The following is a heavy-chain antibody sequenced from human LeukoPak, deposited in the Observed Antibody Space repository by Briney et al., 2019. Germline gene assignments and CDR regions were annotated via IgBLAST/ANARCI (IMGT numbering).Heavy chain of an antibody. CDR3: ARHLRDQIDYDFWSGYYTDAFDI. Sequence: PSETLSLTCTVSGGSISSSSYYWGWIRQPPGKGLEWIGSIYYSGSTYYNPSLKSRVTISVDTSKNQFSLKLSSVTAADTAVYYCARHLRDQIDYDFWSGYYTDAFDIWGQGTMVTVSS. CDR2: IYYSGST. CDR1: GGSISSSSYY. J-gene: IGHJ3*02. V-gene: IGHV4-39*01. D-gene: IGHD3-3*01.